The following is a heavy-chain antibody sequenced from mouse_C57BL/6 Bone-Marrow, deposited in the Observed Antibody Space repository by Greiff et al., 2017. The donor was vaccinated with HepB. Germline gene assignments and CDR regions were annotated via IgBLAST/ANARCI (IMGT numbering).Heavy chain of an antibody. CDR1: GYSITSCYY. D-gene: IGHD1-1*01. J-gene: IGHJ1*03. CDR2: ISYDGSN. Sequence: EVQLQESGPGLVKPSQSLSLTCSVTGYSITSCYYWNWIRQFPGNKLEWMGYISYDGSNNYNPSLKNRISITRDTSKNQFFLKLNSVTTEDTATYYCARDPYYYGSSSWYFDVWGTGTTVTVSS. V-gene: IGHV3-6*01. CDR3: ARDPYYYGSSSWYFDV.